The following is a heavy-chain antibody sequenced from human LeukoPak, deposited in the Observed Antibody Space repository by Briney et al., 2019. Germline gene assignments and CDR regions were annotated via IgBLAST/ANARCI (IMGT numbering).Heavy chain of an antibody. CDR2: IRPDGHNR. D-gene: IGHD3-3*02. J-gene: IGHJ6*04. CDR1: GFIFIGYG. CDR3: AKEGAASWDVDV. Sequence: GGSLRLSCAASGFIFIGYGMHWVRQAPGKGPEWVAFIRPDGHNRYYADSVKGRFMISRDNSKNTVDLQMNSLRGDDTAMYYCAKEGAASWDVDVWGKGTAVTVSS. V-gene: IGHV3-30*02.